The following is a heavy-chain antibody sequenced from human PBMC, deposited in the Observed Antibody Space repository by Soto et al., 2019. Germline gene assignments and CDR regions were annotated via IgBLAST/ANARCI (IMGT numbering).Heavy chain of an antibody. J-gene: IGHJ4*02. D-gene: IGHD6-19*01. Sequence: EVQLVESGGGLVQPGGSLRLSCAASGFTFRTYSMNWVRQAPGKGLEWISYISSSSSTIYYADSVKGRFIISRDNAKNSLYLQMNSLTAEDTAVYYCARGISVAGTSNYWGQGALVTVSS. CDR1: GFTFRTYS. CDR2: ISSSSSTI. V-gene: IGHV3-48*01. CDR3: ARGISVAGTSNY.